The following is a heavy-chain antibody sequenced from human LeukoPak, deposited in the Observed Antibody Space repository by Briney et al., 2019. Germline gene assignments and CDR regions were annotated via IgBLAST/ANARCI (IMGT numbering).Heavy chain of an antibody. V-gene: IGHV3-7*03. D-gene: IGHD1-26*01. Sequence: GGSLRLSCEASGFAFSSYWMTWVRQAPGKGLEWVANIKQDGSQKYYVDSVKGRFTISRDNAKNSLYLQMNSLRAEDTAMYYCARDFSESYWIPEYWGQGTLVTVSS. J-gene: IGHJ4*02. CDR1: GFAFSSYW. CDR2: IKQDGSQK. CDR3: ARDFSESYWIPEY.